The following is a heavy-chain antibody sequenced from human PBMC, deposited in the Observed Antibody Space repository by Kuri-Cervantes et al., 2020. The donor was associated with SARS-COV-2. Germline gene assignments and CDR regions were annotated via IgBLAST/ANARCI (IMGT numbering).Heavy chain of an antibody. D-gene: IGHD3-16*01. Sequence: SQTLSLTCAVYGGSFSAYYWSWIRQPPGKGLEWIGEIHHSGSTNYNPSLKSRVTISVDTSKHQLSRKLSSVTAADTAVYYCAGSPGGVFDCWGQGTLVTSPQ. V-gene: IGHV4-34*01. CDR1: GGSFSAYY. J-gene: IGHJ4*02. CDR2: IHHSGST. CDR3: AGSPGGVFDC.